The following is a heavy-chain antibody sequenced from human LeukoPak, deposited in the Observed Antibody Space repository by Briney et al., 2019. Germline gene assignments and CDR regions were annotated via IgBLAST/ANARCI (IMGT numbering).Heavy chain of an antibody. CDR1: GYTFTGYY. CDR3: ARPYLRRRLYFDY. CDR2: INPNSGGT. J-gene: IGHJ4*02. V-gene: IGHV1-2*02. Sequence: ASVKVSCKASGYTFTGYYMHWVRQAPGQGLAWMGWINPNSGGTNYAQKFQGRVTMTRDTSISTAYMELSRLRSDDTAVYYCARPYLRRRLYFDYWGQGTLVTVSS. D-gene: IGHD3-16*01.